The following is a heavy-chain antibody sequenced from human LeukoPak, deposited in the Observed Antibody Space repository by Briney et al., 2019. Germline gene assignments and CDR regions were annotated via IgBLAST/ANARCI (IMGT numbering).Heavy chain of an antibody. Sequence: SETLSLTCTVSGGSISSSNYHWGWIRQPPGKGLEWIGIISYSGSTYYNPSLKSRVTISIDTSMHQFSLKLSSVTTADTAVYYCARDTSYYDSSGPSIASWGQGTLVTVSS. CDR1: GGSISSSNYH. CDR3: ARDTSYYDSSGPSIAS. J-gene: IGHJ4*02. D-gene: IGHD3-22*01. CDR2: ISYSGST. V-gene: IGHV4-39*07.